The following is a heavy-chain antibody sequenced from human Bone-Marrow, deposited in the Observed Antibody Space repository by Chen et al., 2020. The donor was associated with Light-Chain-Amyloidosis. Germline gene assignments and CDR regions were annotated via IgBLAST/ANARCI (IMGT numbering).Heavy chain of an antibody. CDR2: IYPDDSEA. CDR3: ARRRDGYNFDY. Sequence: EVQLEQSGPEVKKPGESLKISCKGSGYTFPNYWIGGVRPMPGKGLEWMGVIYPDDSEARYSPSFEGQVTISADKSITTAYLQWRSLKASDTAMYYCARRRDGYNFDYWGQGTLVTVSS. D-gene: IGHD5-12*01. V-gene: IGHV5-51*01. CDR1: GYTFPNYW. J-gene: IGHJ4*02.